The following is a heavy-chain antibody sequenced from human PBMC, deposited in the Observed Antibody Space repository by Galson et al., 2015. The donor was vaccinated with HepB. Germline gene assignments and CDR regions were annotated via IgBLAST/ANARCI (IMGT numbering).Heavy chain of an antibody. J-gene: IGHJ4*02. CDR3: AKPRSSSGWWTLFDY. CDR1: GFTFSSYA. V-gene: IGHV3-23*01. Sequence: SLRLSCAASGFTFSSYAMSWVRQAPGKGLEWVSAISGSGGSTYYADSVKGRFTISRDNSKNTLYLQMNSLRAEDTAVYYCAKPRSSSGWWTLFDYWGQGTLVTVSS. CDR2: ISGSGGST. D-gene: IGHD6-19*01.